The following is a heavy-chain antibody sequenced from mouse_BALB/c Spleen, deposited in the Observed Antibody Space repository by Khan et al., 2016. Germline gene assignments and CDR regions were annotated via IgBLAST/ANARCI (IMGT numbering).Heavy chain of an antibody. V-gene: IGHV3-1*02. CDR2: INYSGST. Sequence: EVQLQESGPDLVKPSQSLSLTCTVTGYSIPSQYSWHWIRHFPGNKLEWMGYINYSGSTSYNPSLKSRISITRDTSKHQFFLQLNSVTTELTSTYSCATSASGYWYYFDYWSQGTTLTVSS. CDR1: GYSIPSQYS. J-gene: IGHJ2*01. CDR3: ATSASGYWYYFDY. D-gene: IGHD3-1*01.